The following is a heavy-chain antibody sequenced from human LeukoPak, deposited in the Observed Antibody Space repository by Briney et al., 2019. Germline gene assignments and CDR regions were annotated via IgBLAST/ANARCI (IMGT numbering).Heavy chain of an antibody. CDR3: ARDYLSLLWFGELVNWFDP. CDR1: GYSISSGYY. D-gene: IGHD3-10*01. Sequence: SETLSLTCTVSGYSISSGYYWGWIRQPPGKGLEWGGRIYHSRSTYYNPSLKSRVAISLDTPKYQFSLKLSSVTAAVTAVYYCARDYLSLLWFGELVNWFDPWGQGTLVTVSS. J-gene: IGHJ5*02. CDR2: IYHSRST. V-gene: IGHV4-38-2*02.